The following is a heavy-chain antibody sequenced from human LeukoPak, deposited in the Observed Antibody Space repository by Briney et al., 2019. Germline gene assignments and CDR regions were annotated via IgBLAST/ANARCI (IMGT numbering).Heavy chain of an antibody. J-gene: IGHJ4*02. CDR2: IKQDGSEE. CDR3: ARGTSPFLTDFDY. Sequence: PGGSLRLSCAASGFTFRSYWMSWVRQAPGKGLAWVANIKQDGSEEYYVDSVKGRFTISRDNAKNSLYLQMNSLRVEDTAVYYCARGTSPFLTDFDYWGQGVLVTVSA. V-gene: IGHV3-7*01. D-gene: IGHD3-9*01. CDR1: GFTFRSYW.